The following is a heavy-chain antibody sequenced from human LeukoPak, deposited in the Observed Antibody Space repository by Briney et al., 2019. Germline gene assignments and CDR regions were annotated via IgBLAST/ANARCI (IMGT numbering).Heavy chain of an antibody. CDR3: ARDMRRQWLVRPLFGY. CDR1: GFTFSSYS. D-gene: IGHD6-19*01. J-gene: IGHJ4*02. CDR2: ISSSSSYI. V-gene: IGHV3-21*01. Sequence: GGSLRLSCAASGFTFSSYSMNWVRQAPGKGLEWVSSISSSSSYIYYADSVKGRFTISRDNAKNSLYLQMNSLRAEDTAVYCCARDMRRQWLVRPLFGYWGQGTLVTVSS.